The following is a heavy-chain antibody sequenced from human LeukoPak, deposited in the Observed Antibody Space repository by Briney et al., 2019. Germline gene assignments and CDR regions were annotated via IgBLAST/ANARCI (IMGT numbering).Heavy chain of an antibody. CDR2: ISYDGSNK. D-gene: IGHD6-25*01. Sequence: PGRSLRLSCAASGFTFSSYGMHWVRQAPGKGLEWVAVISYDGSNKYYADSVKGRFTISRDNSKNTLYLQMNSLRAEDTAVYYCAKGLYGGYVGGYFDYWGQGTLVTVSS. J-gene: IGHJ4*02. V-gene: IGHV3-30*18. CDR3: AKGLYGGYVGGYFDY. CDR1: GFTFSSYG.